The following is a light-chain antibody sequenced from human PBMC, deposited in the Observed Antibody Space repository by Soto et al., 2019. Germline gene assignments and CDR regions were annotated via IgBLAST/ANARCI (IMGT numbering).Light chain of an antibody. CDR3: CSYAANYVR. V-gene: IGLV2-11*01. J-gene: IGLJ2*01. Sequence: QSALTQPRSVSGSPGQSVTISCTGTSSDVGGFKYVSWYQQHPGKAPKLIIFDASKRPSGVPDRFSGSKSGYTDSLTISGLQGEDEADYFCCSYAANYVRFGGGTQLTVL. CDR2: DAS. CDR1: SSDVGGFKY.